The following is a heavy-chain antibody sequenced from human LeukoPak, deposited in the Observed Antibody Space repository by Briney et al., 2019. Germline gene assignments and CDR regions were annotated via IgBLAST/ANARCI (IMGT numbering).Heavy chain of an antibody. CDR3: ARGGSPDILTGYFNYYGMDV. V-gene: IGHV4-34*01. D-gene: IGHD3-9*01. Sequence: SETLSLTCAVYGGSFSGYYWSWIRQPPGKGLEWIGEINHSGSTNYNPSLKSRVTISVDTSKNQFSLKLSSVTAADTAVYYCARGGSPDILTGYFNYYGMDVWGQGTTVTVSS. CDR1: GGSFSGYY. J-gene: IGHJ6*02. CDR2: INHSGST.